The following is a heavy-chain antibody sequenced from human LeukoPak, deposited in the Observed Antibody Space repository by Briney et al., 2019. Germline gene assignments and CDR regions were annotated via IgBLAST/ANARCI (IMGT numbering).Heavy chain of an antibody. CDR3: ARHEGQLSYSSLSQWFDP. J-gene: IGHJ5*02. CDR1: GYSISSGYY. CDR2: IYHSGST. D-gene: IGHD6-6*01. Sequence: SETLSLTXAVSGYSISSGYYWGWIRQPPGKGLEWIGSIYHSGSTYYNPSLKSRVTISVDTSKNQFSLKLSSVTAADTAVYYCARHEGQLSYSSLSQWFDPWGQGTLVTVSS. V-gene: IGHV4-38-2*01.